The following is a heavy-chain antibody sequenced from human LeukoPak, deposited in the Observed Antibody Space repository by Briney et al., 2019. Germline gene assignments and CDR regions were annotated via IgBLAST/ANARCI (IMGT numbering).Heavy chain of an antibody. J-gene: IGHJ5*02. CDR1: GFTFSSYG. Sequence: PGGSLRLSCAASGFTFSSYGMHWVRQAPGKGLEWVAFISYDGSTNYYADSVKGRFTISRDNSKDTLYLQMDSLRAEDTAVYYCARGAHFWSAYYAGGWFDPWGQGTLVTVSS. CDR2: ISYDGSTN. V-gene: IGHV3-30*03. CDR3: ARGAHFWSAYYAGGWFDP. D-gene: IGHD3-3*02.